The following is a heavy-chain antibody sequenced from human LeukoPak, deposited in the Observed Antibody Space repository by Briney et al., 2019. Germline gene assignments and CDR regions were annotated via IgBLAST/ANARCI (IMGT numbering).Heavy chain of an antibody. V-gene: IGHV4-39*02. Sequence: PSETLSLTCTVSGGSISSSSFYWGWIRQPPGKGLEWIGSIYYVGSTYYNPSLKSRVTISVDTSKNQFSLKLNSVTAADTAVYYCAREPTVTNAFDIWGQGTMVTVSS. CDR3: AREPTVTNAFDI. D-gene: IGHD4-17*01. J-gene: IGHJ3*02. CDR1: GGSISSSSFY. CDR2: IYYVGST.